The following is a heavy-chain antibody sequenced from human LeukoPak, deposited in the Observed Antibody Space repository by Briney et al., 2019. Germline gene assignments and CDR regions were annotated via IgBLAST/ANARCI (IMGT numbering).Heavy chain of an antibody. Sequence: SETLSLTCTVSGGSISSYYWSWIRQPPGKGLEWIGYIYYSGSTNYNPSLKSRVTISVDTSKNQFSLKLSSVTAADTAVYYCARDLSSSRKGANRFHKEYYYYMDVWGKGTTVTVSS. CDR3: ARDLSSSRKGANRFHKEYYYYMDV. V-gene: IGHV4-59*12. D-gene: IGHD1-14*01. CDR1: GGSISSYY. CDR2: IYYSGST. J-gene: IGHJ6*03.